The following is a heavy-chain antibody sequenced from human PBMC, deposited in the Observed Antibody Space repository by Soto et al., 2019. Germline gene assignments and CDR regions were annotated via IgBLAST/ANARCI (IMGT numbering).Heavy chain of an antibody. D-gene: IGHD1-26*01. CDR2: INNDGSSR. J-gene: IGHJ4*02. CDR1: AFTFHHTS. Sequence: RLSCAGSAFTFHHTSIHSIRQARGKGLVWVASINNDGSSRGHADSVKCRITISRDNGKSTLYVQMISLRAEDSARSYCASETGLGEIDYWGRGTLVTVSS. CDR3: ASETGLGEIDY. V-gene: IGHV3-74*01.